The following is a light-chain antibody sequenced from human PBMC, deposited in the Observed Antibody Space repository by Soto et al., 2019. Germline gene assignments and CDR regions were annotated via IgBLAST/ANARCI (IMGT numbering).Light chain of an antibody. CDR2: GAS. Sequence: EIVMTQSPATLSVSPGERATLSCRASQSVSSNLAWYQQKPGQAPRLLIFGASTRATGIPARFSGSGSGTKFTLTISSLQPEDFATYYCQQYNSYWTFGQGTKVDIK. V-gene: IGKV3-15*01. J-gene: IGKJ1*01. CDR3: QQYNSYWT. CDR1: QSVSSN.